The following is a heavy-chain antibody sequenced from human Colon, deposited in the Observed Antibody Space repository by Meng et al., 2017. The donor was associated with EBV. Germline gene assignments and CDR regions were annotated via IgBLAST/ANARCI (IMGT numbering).Heavy chain of an antibody. V-gene: IGHV7-4-1*02. CDR1: GYTFINYA. CDR2: INTHTGNP. Sequence: QGKLVQSGSELKKPGASVKVSCKASGYTFINYAINWVRQAPGQGLEWMGWINTHTGNPTYGQGFTGRFVLSSDTSVSTANLQISSLKAEDTAVYYCARGGPYPDSSGFHWYFDLWGRGTLVTVSS. CDR3: ARGGPYPDSSGFHWYFDL. D-gene: IGHD3-22*01. J-gene: IGHJ2*01.